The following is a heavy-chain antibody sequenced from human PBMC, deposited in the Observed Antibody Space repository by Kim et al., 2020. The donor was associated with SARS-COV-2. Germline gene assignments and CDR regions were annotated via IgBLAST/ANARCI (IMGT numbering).Heavy chain of an antibody. CDR3: ARDKYQLLYLSDAFDI. J-gene: IGHJ3*02. Sequence: ASVKVSCKASGYTFTSYGISWVRQAPGQGLEWMGWISAYNGNTNYAQKLQGRVTMTTDTSTSTAYMELRSLRSDDTAVYYCARDKYQLLYLSDAFDIWGQGTMVTVSS. CDR1: GYTFTSYG. V-gene: IGHV1-18*04. D-gene: IGHD2-2*02. CDR2: ISAYNGNT.